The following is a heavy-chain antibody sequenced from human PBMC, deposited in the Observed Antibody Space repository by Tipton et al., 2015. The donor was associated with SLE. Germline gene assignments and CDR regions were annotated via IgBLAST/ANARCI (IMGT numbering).Heavy chain of an antibody. CDR2: INWDGDYI. CDR1: GFTFDDYA. Sequence: SLRLSCTASGFTFDDYAMHWVRQAPGEGLEWVSSINWDGDYIGYADSVKGRFTISRDNAKNSLYLQMNSLRSDDTAVYYCAKDVWAEGGDPRGAFDIWGQGTLVTVSS. J-gene: IGHJ3*02. D-gene: IGHD2-21*02. CDR3: AKDVWAEGGDPRGAFDI. V-gene: IGHV3-9*01.